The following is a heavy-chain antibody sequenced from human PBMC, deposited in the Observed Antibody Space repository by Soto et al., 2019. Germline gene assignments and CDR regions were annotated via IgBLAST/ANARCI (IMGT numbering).Heavy chain of an antibody. CDR1: GYTFTSYD. Sequence: QVQLVQSGAEVKKPGASVKVSCKASGYTFTSYDINWVRQATGQGLEWMGWMNPNSGNTGYAQKFQGRVTMTRNISISTAYMELSSRRSEDTAVYYCARDDSSGWYGSYYYYGMDVWGQGTTVTVSS. CDR3: ARDDSSGWYGSYYYYGMDV. V-gene: IGHV1-8*01. D-gene: IGHD6-19*01. J-gene: IGHJ6*02. CDR2: MNPNSGNT.